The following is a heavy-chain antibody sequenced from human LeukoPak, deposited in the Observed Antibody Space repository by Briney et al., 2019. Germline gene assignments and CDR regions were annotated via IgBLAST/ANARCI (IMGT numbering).Heavy chain of an antibody. V-gene: IGHV3-23*01. J-gene: IGHJ4*02. D-gene: IGHD3-22*01. CDR1: GFTFSSYA. CDR2: ISGSGGST. Sequence: PGWSLRPSCAASGFTFSSYAMSWVRQAPGKGLEWVSAISGSGGSTYYADSVKGRFTISRDNSKNTLYLQMNSLRAEATAVYYCAKDVSRGVVVSSYWGQGTLVTVS. CDR3: AKDVSRGVVVSSY.